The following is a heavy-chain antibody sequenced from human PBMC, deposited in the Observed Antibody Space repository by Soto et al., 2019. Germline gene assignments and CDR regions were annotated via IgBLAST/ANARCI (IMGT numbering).Heavy chain of an antibody. CDR3: ARDPGESLDY. V-gene: IGHV6-1*01. CDR2: TYYRSKWYY. CDR1: GDSVSIKSAA. J-gene: IGHJ4*02. Sequence: PSQTLSLTCAISGDSVSIKSAAWNWIRQSPSRGLEWLGRTYYRSKWYYDYADSVKSRITINSDTSKNQFSLQLNSVTPEDTAVYYCARDPGESLDYWGQGTLVTVSS.